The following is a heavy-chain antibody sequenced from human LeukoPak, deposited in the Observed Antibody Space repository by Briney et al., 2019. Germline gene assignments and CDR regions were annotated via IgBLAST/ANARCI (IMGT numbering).Heavy chain of an antibody. D-gene: IGHD5-12*01. CDR1: GYTFTCFY. J-gene: IGHJ4*02. CDR3: ARGGGFIDN. CDR2: INPNSGDT. Sequence: GASVKVSCKASGYTFTCFYMHWVRQAPGQGLEWMGWINPNSGDTNYVQKFQGRVTMTRDTSISTAYMELSSLRSEDTAVYYCARGGGFIDNWGQGTLVTVSS. V-gene: IGHV1-2*02.